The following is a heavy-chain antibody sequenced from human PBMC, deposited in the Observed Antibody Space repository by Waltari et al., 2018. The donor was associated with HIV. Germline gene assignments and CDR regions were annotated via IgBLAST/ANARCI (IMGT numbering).Heavy chain of an antibody. Sequence: QVHLVQSGAAVKNPGASVKVSCTASGSTVTRSVINWVRKATGQGLEWMGWMNPNSGNTGYAQKFQGRVTMTRNTSISTAYMELSSLRSEDTAVYYCARGRGYYDSSGSNDYWGQGTLVTVSS. V-gene: IGHV1-8*01. J-gene: IGHJ4*02. D-gene: IGHD3-22*01. CDR3: ARGRGYYDSSGSNDY. CDR2: MNPNSGNT. CDR1: GSTVTRSV.